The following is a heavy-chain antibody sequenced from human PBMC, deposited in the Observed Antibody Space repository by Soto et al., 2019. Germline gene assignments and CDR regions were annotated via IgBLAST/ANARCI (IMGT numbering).Heavy chain of an antibody. CDR3: VRANTLAVAGPGYAFDI. CDR1: GFTFSSYA. Sequence: GGSLRLSCASSGFTFSSYAMSLVRQAPGKGLEWVSAISGSGGSTYYADSVKGRFTISRDNSKNTLYLQMNSLRAEDTAVYYCVRANTLAVAGPGYAFDIWGQGTMVTVSS. D-gene: IGHD6-19*01. J-gene: IGHJ3*02. CDR2: ISGSGGST. V-gene: IGHV3-23*01.